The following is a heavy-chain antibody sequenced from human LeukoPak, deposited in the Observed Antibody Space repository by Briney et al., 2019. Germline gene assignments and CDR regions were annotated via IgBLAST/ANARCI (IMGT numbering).Heavy chain of an antibody. J-gene: IGHJ4*02. CDR3: AKDTGYDSSGLFDY. D-gene: IGHD3-22*01. CDR2: ISWNSGSI. Sequence: PGGSLRLSCAASGFTFDDYAMHWVRQAPGKGLEWVSGISWNSGSIGYADSVKGRFTISRDNAKNSLYLQMNSLRAEDTALYYCAKDTGYDSSGLFDYWGQGTLVTVPS. V-gene: IGHV3-9*01. CDR1: GFTFDDYA.